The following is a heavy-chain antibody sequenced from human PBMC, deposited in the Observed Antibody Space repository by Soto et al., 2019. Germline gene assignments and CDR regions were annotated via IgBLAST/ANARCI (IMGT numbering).Heavy chain of an antibody. D-gene: IGHD6-13*01. V-gene: IGHV3-49*03. J-gene: IGHJ5*02. CDR3: TRAWQQLATNWFDP. Sequence: GGSLRLSCTASGFTFGDYAMSWFRQAPGKGLEWVGFIRSKAYGGTTEYAASGKGRFTISRDDSKSIAYLQMNSLKTEDTAVYYCTRAWQQLATNWFDPWGQGTLVTVSS. CDR1: GFTFGDYA. CDR2: IRSKAYGGTT.